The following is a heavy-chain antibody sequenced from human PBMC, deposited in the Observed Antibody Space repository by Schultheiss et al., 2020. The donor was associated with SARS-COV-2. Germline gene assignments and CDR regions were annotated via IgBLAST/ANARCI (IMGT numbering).Heavy chain of an antibody. CDR3: AREAHRSGYHDY. CDR1: GGTFSNYE. V-gene: IGHV1-69*05. J-gene: IGHJ4*02. CDR2: ISPVLTSP. Sequence: SVKVSCKTSGGTFSNYEVSWVRQAPGQGLEWMGGISPVLTSPNYAQKFQGRITIITDESTSTVYMELSSLRSEDTAVYYCAREAHRSGYHDYWGQGTLVTVSS. D-gene: IGHD3-22*01.